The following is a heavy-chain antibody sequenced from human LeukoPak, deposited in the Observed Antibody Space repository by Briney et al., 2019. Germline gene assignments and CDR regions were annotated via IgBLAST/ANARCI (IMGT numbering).Heavy chain of an antibody. CDR2: IKESGSEK. CDR3: ARGWGERGKCRGGTCNNPQFDY. J-gene: IGHJ4*02. V-gene: IGHV3-7*01. CDR1: GFTFDYYW. Sequence: GGSLRLSCAASGFTFDYYWMTWVRQARGKGLELLANIKESGSEKYYVDSVKGRFTISRDNAKNSLYLQMNSLRVEDTAVYYCARGWGERGKCRGGTCNNPQFDYWGRGTLVTVSS. D-gene: IGHD2-15*01.